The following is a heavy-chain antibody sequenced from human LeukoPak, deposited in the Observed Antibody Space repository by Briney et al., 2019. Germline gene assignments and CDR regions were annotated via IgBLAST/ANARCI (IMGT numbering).Heavy chain of an antibody. CDR2: ISNVGSTT. Sequence: GGSLRLSCAASGFTFSRFPMHWVRQAPGKGLEWVAAISNVGSTTYDADSVKGRFTISRDKSKNTLYLQMKSLRPEDTALYYCATGFTWSLESWGQGTMVAVSS. V-gene: IGHV3-30*04. CDR1: GFTFSRFP. D-gene: IGHD2-8*02. CDR3: ATGFTWSLES. J-gene: IGHJ4*02.